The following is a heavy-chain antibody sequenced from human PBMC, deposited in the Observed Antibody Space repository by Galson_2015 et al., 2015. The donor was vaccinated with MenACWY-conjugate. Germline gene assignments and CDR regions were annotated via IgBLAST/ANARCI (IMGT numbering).Heavy chain of an antibody. D-gene: IGHD6-13*01. CDR3: ARSSSTWHPFDY. CDR1: GYTFTSYA. Sequence: SVKASCKASGYTFTSYAMHWVRQAPGQRLEWMGWINAGNGNTKYSQNFQGRVTITRDTSATTAYMELSSPRSEDTAVYYCARSSSTWHPFDYWGQGTLVTVSS. V-gene: IGHV1-3*01. J-gene: IGHJ4*02. CDR2: INAGNGNT.